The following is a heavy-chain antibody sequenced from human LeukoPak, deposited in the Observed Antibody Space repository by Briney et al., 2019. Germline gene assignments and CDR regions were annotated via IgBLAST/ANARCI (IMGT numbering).Heavy chain of an antibody. CDR1: GFTFSSYW. V-gene: IGHV3-7*01. CDR2: IKQDGSEK. CDR3: ARDSSYCSGGSCYSIWSDY. Sequence: GGSLRLSFAASGFTFSSYWMSWVRQAPGKGLEWVANIKQDGSEKYYVDSVKGRFTISRDNAKNSLYLQTNSLRAEDTAVYYCARDSSYCSGGSCYSIWSDYWGQGTLVTVSS. D-gene: IGHD2-15*01. J-gene: IGHJ4*02.